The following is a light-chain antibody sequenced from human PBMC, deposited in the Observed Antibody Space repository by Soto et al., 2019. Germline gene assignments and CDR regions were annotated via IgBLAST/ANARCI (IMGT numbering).Light chain of an antibody. CDR3: SSYTSSSTLYV. V-gene: IGLV2-14*01. J-gene: IGLJ1*01. CDR2: EVS. Sequence: QSVLTQPASVSGSPGQSITISCTGTSSDVGGYNYVSWYQQHPGKAPKLMIYEVSNRPSGVSNRFSGSTSGNTASLTISGLQAEDEADYYCSSYTSSSTLYVFGTGTRSPS. CDR1: SSDVGGYNY.